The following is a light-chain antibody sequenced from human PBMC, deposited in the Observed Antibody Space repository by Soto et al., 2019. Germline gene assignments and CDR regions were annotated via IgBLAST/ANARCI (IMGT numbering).Light chain of an antibody. CDR3: QQRSNWTPIT. J-gene: IGKJ5*01. CDR2: SAS. Sequence: IVMTQAPATLSLSPGQRASLSWRASQSISDTLAWYQQKPGQAPRLLTYSASRGATGFPARFCGSGSGTDFTLTISSLQSEDFAVYYCQQRSNWTPITFGQGTDWRL. V-gene: IGKV3-15*01. CDR1: QSISDT.